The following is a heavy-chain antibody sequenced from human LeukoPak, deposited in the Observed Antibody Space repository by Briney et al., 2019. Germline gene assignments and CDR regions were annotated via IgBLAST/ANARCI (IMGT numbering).Heavy chain of an antibody. J-gene: IGHJ4*02. Sequence: ASVKVSCKASGYTFTSYGISWVRQAPGQGLEWMGWISAYNGNTNYAQKLQGRVTMTTDTSTSTAYMELSSLRSEDTAVYYCASYYYDSSGYYDFDYWGQGTLVTVSS. V-gene: IGHV1-18*01. CDR3: ASYYYDSSGYYDFDY. CDR1: GYTFTSYG. D-gene: IGHD3-22*01. CDR2: ISAYNGNT.